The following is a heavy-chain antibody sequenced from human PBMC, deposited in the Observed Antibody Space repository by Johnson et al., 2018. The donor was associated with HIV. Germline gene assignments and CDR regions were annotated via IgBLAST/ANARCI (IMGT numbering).Heavy chain of an antibody. Sequence: QVQLVESGGGVVQPGRSLRLSCAASGFTFSSYGMHWVRQAPGQGLEWVAAISHDGCNKFYADSVQGRFTISRDNSKNTLYLQMNSLRREDTAVYYCARGIIVSPDAFDFWGLGTRVTVSS. CDR3: ARGIIVSPDAFDF. D-gene: IGHD5/OR15-5a*01. CDR1: GFTFSSYG. J-gene: IGHJ3*01. CDR2: ISHDGCNK. V-gene: IGHV3-30*19.